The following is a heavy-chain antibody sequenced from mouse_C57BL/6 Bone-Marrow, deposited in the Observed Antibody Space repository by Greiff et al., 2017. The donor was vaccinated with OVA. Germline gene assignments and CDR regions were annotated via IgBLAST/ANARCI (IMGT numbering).Heavy chain of an antibody. CDR2: IWSGGST. Sequence: QVQLKESGPGLVQPSQSLSITCTVSGFSLTSYGLHWVRQSPGKGLEWLGVIWSGGSTDYNAAFISRLSISKDNSKSQVFFKMNSLQADDTAIYYCARTGIYYDYDGYAMDYWGQGTSVTVSS. CDR3: ARTGIYYDYDGYAMDY. D-gene: IGHD2-4*01. CDR1: GFSLTSYG. J-gene: IGHJ4*01. V-gene: IGHV2-2*01.